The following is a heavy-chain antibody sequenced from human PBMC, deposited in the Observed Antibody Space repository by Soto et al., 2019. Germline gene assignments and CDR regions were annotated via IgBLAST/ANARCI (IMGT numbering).Heavy chain of an antibody. CDR2: INSDGSST. CDR3: ARDSSPYYDFWSGFYTYFDD. Sequence: PGGSLRLSCAVSGFTFSSHWMHWVRQAPGKGLVWVSRINSDGSSTNYADSVKGRFTISRDNAKNTLYLQMNSLGADDTAVYYCARDSSPYYDFWSGFYTYFDDRGQGARVTVAS. D-gene: IGHD3-3*01. V-gene: IGHV3-74*01. J-gene: IGHJ4*02. CDR1: GFTFSSHW.